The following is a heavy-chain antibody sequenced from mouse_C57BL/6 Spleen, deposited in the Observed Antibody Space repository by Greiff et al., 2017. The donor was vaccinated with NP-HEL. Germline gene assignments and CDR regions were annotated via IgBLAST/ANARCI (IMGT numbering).Heavy chain of an antibody. CDR1: GYSISSGYY. V-gene: IGHV3-6*01. Sequence: EVKVEESGPGLVKPSQSLSLTCSVTGYSISSGYYWNWIRQFPGNKLEWMGYISYDGSNNYNPSLKNRISITRDTSKNQFFLKLNSVTTEDTATYYCASRGRIGVYWGQGTTLTVSS. CDR2: ISYDGSN. CDR3: ASRGRIGVY. J-gene: IGHJ2*01. D-gene: IGHD1-1*01.